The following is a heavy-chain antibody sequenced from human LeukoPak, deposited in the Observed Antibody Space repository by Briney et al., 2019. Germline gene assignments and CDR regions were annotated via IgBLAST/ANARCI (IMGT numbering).Heavy chain of an antibody. Sequence: GGTLRLSCAASEFTFSSYGMSWVRQAPGKGLEWVSAISGTGRTTYYADSVKGRFTISRDNSKNTLYLQMNSLRAEDTAVYYCAELGITMIGGVWGKGTTVTISS. D-gene: IGHD3-10*02. V-gene: IGHV3-23*01. CDR2: ISGTGRTT. J-gene: IGHJ6*04. CDR1: EFTFSSYG. CDR3: AELGITMIGGV.